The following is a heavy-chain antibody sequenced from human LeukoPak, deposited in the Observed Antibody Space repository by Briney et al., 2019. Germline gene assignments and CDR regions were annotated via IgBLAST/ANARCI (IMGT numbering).Heavy chain of an antibody. CDR1: GFTFSSYG. CDR3: AKGPEDVYCSSTSCYRNWFDP. V-gene: IGHV3-30*02. D-gene: IGHD2-2*01. J-gene: IGHJ5*02. Sequence: PGGSLRLSCAASGFTFSSYGMHWVRQAPGKGLEWVAFIRYDGSNKYYADSVKGRSTISRDNSKNTLYLQMNSLRAEDTAVYYCAKGPEDVYCSSTSCYRNWFDPWGQGTLVTVSS. CDR2: IRYDGSNK.